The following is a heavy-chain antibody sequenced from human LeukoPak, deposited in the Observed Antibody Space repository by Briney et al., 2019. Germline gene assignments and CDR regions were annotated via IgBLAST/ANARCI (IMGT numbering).Heavy chain of an antibody. CDR2: IYYSGST. J-gene: IGHJ5*02. CDR1: GDSISSYY. Sequence: PSETLSLTCTVSGDSISSYYWSWIRQPPGKGLEWIGYIYYSGSTNYNPSLKSRVTISVDTSKNQFSLKLSSVTAADTAVYYCARDFMVSGFDPWGQGTLVTVSS. V-gene: IGHV4-59*01. D-gene: IGHD3-10*01. CDR3: ARDFMVSGFDP.